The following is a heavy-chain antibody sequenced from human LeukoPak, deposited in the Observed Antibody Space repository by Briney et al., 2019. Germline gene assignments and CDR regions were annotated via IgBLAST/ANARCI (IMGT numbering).Heavy chain of an antibody. CDR2: IYYSGTT. Sequence: SETLSLTCTVSGGSISSSDYYWGWIRQPPGKGLEWIGSIYYSGTTYYNPSLKSRVTISVVTSKNQFSLKLSSVTASDTAVYYCATRRDAYNDAFNTWGQGTMVTVSS. D-gene: IGHD5-24*01. J-gene: IGHJ3*02. V-gene: IGHV4-39*01. CDR1: GGSISSSDYY. CDR3: ATRRDAYNDAFNT.